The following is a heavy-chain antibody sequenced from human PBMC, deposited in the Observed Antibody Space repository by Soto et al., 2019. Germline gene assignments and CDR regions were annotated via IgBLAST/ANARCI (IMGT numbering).Heavy chain of an antibody. CDR2: IAYDGSHT. Sequence: QVQLVESGGGVVQPGRSLRLSCVASGFNFDNFVMHWVRQAPGKGLEWVAVIAYDGSHTYYADSVKGRFSISRDSFKKTRFLEMNSLRPDDTAVYYCARDLRNPSAGWLDPWGQGTLVSVSS. V-gene: IGHV3-30-3*01. CDR1: GFNFDNFV. D-gene: IGHD1-1*01. J-gene: IGHJ5*02. CDR3: ARDLRNPSAGWLDP.